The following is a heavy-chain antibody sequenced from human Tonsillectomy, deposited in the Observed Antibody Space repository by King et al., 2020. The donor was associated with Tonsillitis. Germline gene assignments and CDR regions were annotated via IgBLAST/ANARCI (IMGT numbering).Heavy chain of an antibody. D-gene: IGHD3-16*01. CDR2: IAYDGSYG. V-gene: IGHV3-30*18. J-gene: IGHJ2*01. CDR3: AKDGIGLSDWYLDL. Sequence: VQLVESGGGVVQPGRSLRLSCAASGFTFSNYGMHWVRQAPGKGLEWVALIAYDGSYGNYADSVKGRFTISRDNSKNTLYLEMNSLRVEDTAVYYCAKDGIGLSDWYLDLWGRGTLVTVSS. CDR1: GFTFSNYG.